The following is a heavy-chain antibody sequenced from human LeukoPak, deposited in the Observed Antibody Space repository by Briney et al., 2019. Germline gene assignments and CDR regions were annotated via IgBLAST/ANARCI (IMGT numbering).Heavy chain of an antibody. CDR2: FPNSRTT. CDR3: ARGHLGLSP. Sequence: SETLSLTCTVSGGSISGYSWTWIRQPPGQGLEWIGYFPNSRTTSYNPSLTGRVTISVDTAMDQISLKLNSVTAADTAVYYCARGHLGLSPWGQGTLVTVSS. CDR1: GGSISGYS. D-gene: IGHD3-10*01. V-gene: IGHV4-59*01. J-gene: IGHJ5*02.